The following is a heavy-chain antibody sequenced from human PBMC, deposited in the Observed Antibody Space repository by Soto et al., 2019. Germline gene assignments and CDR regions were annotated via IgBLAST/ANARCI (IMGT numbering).Heavy chain of an antibody. J-gene: IGHJ6*03. CDR2: IYYSGST. V-gene: IGHV4-59*01. Sequence: SETLSLTCTVSGGSISSYYWSWIRQPPGKGLEWIGYIYYSGSTNYNPSLKSRVTISVDTSKNQFSLKLSSVTAADTAVYYCARGREGIAVAGTPSYYYYMDVWGKGTTVTVSS. D-gene: IGHD6-19*01. CDR1: GGSISSYY. CDR3: ARGREGIAVAGTPSYYYYMDV.